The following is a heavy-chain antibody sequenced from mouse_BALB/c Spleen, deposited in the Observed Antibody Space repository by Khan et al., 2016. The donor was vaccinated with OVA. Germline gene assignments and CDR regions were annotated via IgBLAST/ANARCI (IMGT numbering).Heavy chain of an antibody. Sequence: EVELVESGGGFIQPGGSLKLTCATSGFTFTDYYMYWVRQTPEKRLEWVAYISNRGTTTYYPDTVRGRFTIPSDIDKKTLYLQMRRLGSDDTAIYVCASEGDGRGLDYWGQGTLVTVSA. J-gene: IGHJ3*01. V-gene: IGHV5-12*02. D-gene: IGHD2-3*01. CDR2: ISNRGTTT. CDR1: GFTFTDYY. CDR3: ASEGDGRGLDY.